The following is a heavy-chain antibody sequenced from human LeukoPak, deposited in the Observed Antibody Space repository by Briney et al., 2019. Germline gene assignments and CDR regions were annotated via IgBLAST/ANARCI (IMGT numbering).Heavy chain of an antibody. CDR1: GFTFSGSA. V-gene: IGHV3-73*01. Sequence: GGSLKLSCAASGFTFSGSAMHCVRHPSGNGLEWVGRIRSKANNYAPPYAASVRGRFTVSRDDSKHRAYLQMNSLTAEDTAVYYCARGPDYYGSGTYVSWGQGTLVTVSS. J-gene: IGHJ5*02. CDR3: ARGPDYYGSGTYVS. D-gene: IGHD3-10*01. CDR2: IRSKANNYAP.